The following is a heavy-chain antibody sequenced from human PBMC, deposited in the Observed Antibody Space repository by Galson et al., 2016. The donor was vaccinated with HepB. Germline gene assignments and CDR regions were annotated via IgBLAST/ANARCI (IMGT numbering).Heavy chain of an antibody. CDR3: ARENYYDSSGYYYAYYYYYMDV. J-gene: IGHJ6*03. CDR2: IKQDVSEK. Sequence: SLRLSCAASGFTFSRYLMSWVRQAPGKGLEWVANIKQDVSEKYYVDSVKSRFNIFRDNSKNSLFLQMNSLRAEDTAAYYCARENYYDSSGYYYAYYYYYMDVWGKGTTVTVSS. CDR1: GFTFSRYL. V-gene: IGHV3-7*03. D-gene: IGHD3-22*01.